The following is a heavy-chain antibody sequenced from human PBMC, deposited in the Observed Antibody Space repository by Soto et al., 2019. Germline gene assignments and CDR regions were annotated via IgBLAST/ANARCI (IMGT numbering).Heavy chain of an antibody. Sequence: EVQLVETGGGLIQPGGSLRLSCAASGFTVSSNYMSWVRQAPGKGLEWVSVIYSGGSPYYADSVQGRFTISRDNSKNTLYLQMNSLRAEDTAVYYCARRSSRLLVGSFDSWCQGTMVTVSS. D-gene: IGHD6-6*01. CDR3: ARRSSRLLVGSFDS. CDR2: IYSGGSP. CDR1: GFTVSSNY. J-gene: IGHJ3*02. V-gene: IGHV3-53*02.